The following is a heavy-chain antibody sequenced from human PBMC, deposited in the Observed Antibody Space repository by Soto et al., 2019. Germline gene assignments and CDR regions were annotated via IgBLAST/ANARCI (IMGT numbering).Heavy chain of an antibody. D-gene: IGHD6-19*01. CDR2: ISPDNDNT. CDR3: ARTPGSSGWDRNGF. CDR1: GYIFTSCA. J-gene: IGHJ4*01. Sequence: GASVKVSCKASGYIFTSCAIHWVRQAPGHRLEWMGWISPDNDNTRYSQKFQGRVTITSDTSASTAYLELSSLRSEDTAVYYCARTPGSSGWDRNGFWGHGSLVTDSS. V-gene: IGHV1-3*01.